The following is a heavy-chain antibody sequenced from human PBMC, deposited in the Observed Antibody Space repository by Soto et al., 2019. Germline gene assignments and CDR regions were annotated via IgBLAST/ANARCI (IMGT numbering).Heavy chain of an antibody. D-gene: IGHD3-10*01. J-gene: IGHJ5*02. CDR1: GVTMSYGGYS. V-gene: IGHV4-31*03. CDR3: ARQRPPRGPNYYSFSDFYHGVFDP. Sequence: SETLSLTCSVSGVTMSYGGYSWTWVRQHPEQGLEWIGYISRSGSTYFSPSPKSRVSISVDTSTHQCSLRMSSVTAADTAVYYCARQRPPRGPNYYSFSDFYHGVFDPWGQGTLVTVSS. CDR2: ISRSGST.